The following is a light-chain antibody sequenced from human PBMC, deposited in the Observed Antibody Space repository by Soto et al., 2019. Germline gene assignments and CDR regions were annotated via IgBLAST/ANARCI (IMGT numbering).Light chain of an antibody. CDR2: AAS. J-gene: IGKJ1*01. CDR3: QKYNSAPWT. V-gene: IGKV1-27*01. Sequence: DIQMTQSPSSLSACVGDRVTITCRASEGISNYLAWYQQKPGKVPKLLIYAASTLQSGVPSRFSGSGSGTDFTLTISSLQPEDVAPYYCQKYNSAPWTFGQGTKVEIK. CDR1: EGISNY.